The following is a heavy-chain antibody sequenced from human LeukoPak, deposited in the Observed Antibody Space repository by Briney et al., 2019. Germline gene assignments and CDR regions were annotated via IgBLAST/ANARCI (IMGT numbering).Heavy chain of an antibody. J-gene: IGHJ2*01. V-gene: IGHV4-39*07. CDR3: ANWGGSGDDWYLDL. D-gene: IGHD7-27*01. CDR1: GDSISSSSYY. CDR2: FSYSGST. Sequence: SETLSLTCTVSGDSISSSSYYWGWIRQPPGKGLEWIGSFSYSGSTYYNPSLKSRVTISVDTSKNQFSLKLSSVTAADTAVYYCANWGGSGDDWYLDLWGRGTLVTVSS.